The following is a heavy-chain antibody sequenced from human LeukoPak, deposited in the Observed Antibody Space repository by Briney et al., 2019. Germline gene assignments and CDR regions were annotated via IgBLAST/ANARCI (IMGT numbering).Heavy chain of an antibody. V-gene: IGHV4-34*01. CDR2: INHTGIT. J-gene: IGHJ3*02. D-gene: IGHD1-26*01. CDR3: ARWTLRVGTTRADAFDI. Sequence: PSETLSLTCAVYGGSFSGYYWSRIPQPPGKGLEWIGEINHTGITHYNPSLKSRVTISVATSKNQFSLNLISVSAADTAVYYCARWTLRVGTTRADAFDIWGQGTLVTVSS. CDR1: GGSFSGYY.